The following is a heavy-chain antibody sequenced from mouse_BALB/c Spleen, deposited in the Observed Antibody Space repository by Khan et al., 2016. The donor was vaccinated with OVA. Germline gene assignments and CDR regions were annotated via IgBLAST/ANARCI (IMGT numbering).Heavy chain of an antibody. V-gene: IGHV1-20*02. CDR1: GYSFTGYF. CDR2: INPHIGET. CDR3: AKNNGSGFDY. D-gene: IGHD1-1*01. J-gene: IGHJ2*01. Sequence: EVELLESGPELVKPGASVKISCKASGYSFTGYFMNWVMQSHGKSLEWIGRINPHIGETFYNQKFKGKATLTVDESSSTAHMELRSLSSEDSAVYSCAKNNGSGFDYWGQGTTLTVSS.